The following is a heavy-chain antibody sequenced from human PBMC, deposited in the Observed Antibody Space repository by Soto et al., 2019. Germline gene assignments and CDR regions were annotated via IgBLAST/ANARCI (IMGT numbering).Heavy chain of an antibody. D-gene: IGHD3-10*01. J-gene: IGHJ5*02. CDR1: GGTFSSYA. V-gene: IGHV1-69*01. Sequence: QVQLVQSGAEVKKPGSSVKVSCKASGGTFSSYAISWVRQAPGQGLEWMGGIIPIFGTANYAQKFQDRVTIPADESTSTDYMELSSLRSEDTAVYYCLREPYYYGSGSRKWFGPWGQGTLVNVSS. CDR3: LREPYYYGSGSRKWFGP. CDR2: IIPIFGTA.